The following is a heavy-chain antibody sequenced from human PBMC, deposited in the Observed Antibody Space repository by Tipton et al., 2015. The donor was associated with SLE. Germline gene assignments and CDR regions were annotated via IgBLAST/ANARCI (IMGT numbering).Heavy chain of an antibody. J-gene: IGHJ4*02. CDR3: ARGLRADSTSHFDH. V-gene: IGHV4-59*11. Sequence: TLSLTCTVSGGSIFCHFLCWFRQTPERGLEWIGYVFYTGETYYAPSLKNRVTISADTSRSQVSLNLRSVTAADTAVYYCARGLRADSTSHFDHWGPGTPVTVSS. CDR2: VFYTGET. CDR1: GGSIFCHF. D-gene: IGHD6-13*01.